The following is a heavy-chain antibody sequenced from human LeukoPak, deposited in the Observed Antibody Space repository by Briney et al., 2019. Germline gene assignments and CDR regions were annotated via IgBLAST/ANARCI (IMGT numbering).Heavy chain of an antibody. CDR1: GYSFTSYW. V-gene: IGHV5-51*01. Sequence: GESLKISCKGSGYSFTSYWIGWVRQMPGKGLEWMGIIYPGDSDTRYSTSFQGQVTISADKSISTAYLQWSSLKASDTAMYYCARHGDYDYVWGSYGDYWGQGTLVTVSS. J-gene: IGHJ4*02. CDR3: ARHGDYDYVWGSYGDY. CDR2: IYPGDSDT. D-gene: IGHD3-16*01.